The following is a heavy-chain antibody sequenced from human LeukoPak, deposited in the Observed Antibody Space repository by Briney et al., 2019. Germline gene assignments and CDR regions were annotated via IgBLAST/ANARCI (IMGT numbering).Heavy chain of an antibody. V-gene: IGHV4-61*02. Sequence: PSETLSLTGTLSGGFMSSGSYYWSWIRQPAGKGLEWIGRIYTSGSTNYNPSLKSRVTISVDTSKNQLSLKLSSVTAADTAVYYCARGLVGALFDYWGQGTLVTVSS. D-gene: IGHD1-26*01. CDR1: GGFMSSGSYY. CDR2: IYTSGST. J-gene: IGHJ4*02. CDR3: ARGLVGALFDY.